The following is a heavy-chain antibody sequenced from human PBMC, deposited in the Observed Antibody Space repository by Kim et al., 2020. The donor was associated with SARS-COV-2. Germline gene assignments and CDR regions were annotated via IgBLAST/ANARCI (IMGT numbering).Heavy chain of an antibody. CDR1: GFTFSSYD. V-gene: IGHV3-13*01. CDR3: ARANWGDAFDI. Sequence: GGSLRLSCAASGFTFSSYDMHWVRQATGKGLEWVSAIGTAGDTYYPGSVKGRFTISRENAKNSLYLQMNSLRAGDTAVYYCARANWGDAFDIWGQGTMVTVSS. CDR2: IGTAGDT. D-gene: IGHD7-27*01. J-gene: IGHJ3*02.